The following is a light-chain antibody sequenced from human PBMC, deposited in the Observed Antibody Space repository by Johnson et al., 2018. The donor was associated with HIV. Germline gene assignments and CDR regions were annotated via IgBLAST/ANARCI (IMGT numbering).Light chain of an antibody. CDR2: KNN. Sequence: QSILTQPPSVSAAPGQRITISCSGSSSTFGNNYISWYQLLPGTPPKLLIFKNNERPSEIPGRFSGSKSGTSATLAISGLQAEDEADYYCAAWDDSLNGRYVFGTGTKVTVL. CDR1: SSTFGNNY. CDR3: AAWDDSLNGRYV. V-gene: IGLV1-51*02. J-gene: IGLJ1*01.